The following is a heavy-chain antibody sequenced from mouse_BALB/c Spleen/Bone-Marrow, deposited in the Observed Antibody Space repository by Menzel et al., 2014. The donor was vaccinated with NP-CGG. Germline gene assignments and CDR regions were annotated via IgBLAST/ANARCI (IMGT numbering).Heavy chain of an antibody. Sequence: VQLQQSGAELVRPGASVKLSCRASGYTFTSYWINWVKRRPGQGLEWIGNIYPSDSYTNYNQRFKDKATLTVDKSSSTAYMQLSSPTSEDSAVYYCTRYGNSHYYAMDYWGQGTSVTVSP. J-gene: IGHJ4*01. CDR2: IYPSDSYT. CDR3: TRYGNSHYYAMDY. CDR1: GYTFTSYW. D-gene: IGHD1-1*01. V-gene: IGHV1-69*02.